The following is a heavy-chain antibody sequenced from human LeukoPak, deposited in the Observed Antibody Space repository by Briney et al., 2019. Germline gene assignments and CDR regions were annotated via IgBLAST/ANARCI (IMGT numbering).Heavy chain of an antibody. D-gene: IGHD3-3*01. Sequence: SETLSLTCSVSGVSISSGDYFWTWIRQPPGKGLEYIGYIYYSGTTYYNPSLKSRITMSVDMSANQFSLRLTSVSAADTAVYYCTRAYWIGFHFDSWGQGILVSVSS. CDR3: TRAYWIGFHFDS. CDR2: IYYSGTT. V-gene: IGHV4-30-4*01. CDR1: GVSISSGDYF. J-gene: IGHJ4*02.